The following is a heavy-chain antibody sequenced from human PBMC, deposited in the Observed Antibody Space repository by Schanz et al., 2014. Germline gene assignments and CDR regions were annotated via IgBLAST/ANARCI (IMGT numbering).Heavy chain of an antibody. D-gene: IGHD6-6*01. V-gene: IGHV3-11*01. CDR3: AGDPPPYSSSPYYWYYGMDV. J-gene: IGHJ6*02. CDR1: GFTFSDYY. CDR2: ISNSGYTI. Sequence: QVQLVESGGGLVKPGGSLRLSCAASGFTFSDYYMNWIRQAPGKGLEWVSYISNSGYTIYYADSVKGRFTISRDNAKTPLYLKMNSLRAEDAAVYYCAGDPPPYSSSPYYWYYGMDVWGQGTTVTVSS.